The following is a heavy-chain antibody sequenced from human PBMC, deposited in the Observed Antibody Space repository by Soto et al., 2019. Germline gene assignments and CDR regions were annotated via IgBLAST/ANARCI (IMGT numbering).Heavy chain of an antibody. J-gene: IGHJ4*02. CDR3: ASRPFRGLGQLVPGFDY. CDR1: GFTVSSNY. V-gene: IGHV3-66*01. D-gene: IGHD6-13*01. CDR2: IYSGGST. Sequence: GGSLRLSCAASGFTVSSNYMSWVRQAPGKGLEWVSVIYSGGSTYYADSVKGRFTISRDNSKNTLYLQMNSLRAEDTAVYYCASRPFRGLGQLVPGFDYWGQGTLVTVSS.